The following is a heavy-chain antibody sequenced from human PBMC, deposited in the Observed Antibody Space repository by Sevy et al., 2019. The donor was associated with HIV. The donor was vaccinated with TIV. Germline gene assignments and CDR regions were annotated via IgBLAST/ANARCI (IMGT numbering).Heavy chain of an antibody. D-gene: IGHD6-13*01. CDR3: AKDRVWELGDAFDI. Sequence: GGSLRLSCTASGFTFSTYTMNWVRQAPGKGLEWVSGLSGSGGSTNYADSVKGRFTISRDNSKNTLYLQMSSPRAEDTAVYYCAKDRVWELGDAFDIWGQGTIVTVSS. V-gene: IGHV3-23*01. J-gene: IGHJ3*02. CDR2: LSGSGGST. CDR1: GFTFSTYT.